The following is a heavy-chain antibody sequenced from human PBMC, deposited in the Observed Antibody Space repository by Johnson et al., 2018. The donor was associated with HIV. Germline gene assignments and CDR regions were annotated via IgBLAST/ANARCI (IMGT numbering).Heavy chain of an antibody. CDR1: GFIFDDYA. CDR3: AKDMPDSSGYWGGNAFDI. Sequence: EVQLVESGGGLVQPGRSLRLSCAASGFIFDDYAMHWVRQAPGKGLEWVSGISWNSGSIDYAESVKGRFTISRDNAKNSLYLQMNSLRAEDTALYYCAKDMPDSSGYWGGNAFDIWGQGTMVTVSS. J-gene: IGHJ3*02. V-gene: IGHV3-9*01. CDR2: ISWNSGSI. D-gene: IGHD3-22*01.